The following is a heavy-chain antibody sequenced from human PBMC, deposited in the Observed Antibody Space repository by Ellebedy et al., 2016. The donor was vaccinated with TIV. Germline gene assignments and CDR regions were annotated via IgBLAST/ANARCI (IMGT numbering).Heavy chain of an antibody. CDR3: ARELTGYYVGY. Sequence: PGGSLRLSCAASGFTFSQYAMHWVRQAPGKGLDWVALISYDGGISKYYSDSVKGRFTISRDNSKSTLYLQMNSLRAEDTAVYYCARELTGYYVGYWGQGTLATVSS. CDR1: GFTFSQYA. V-gene: IGHV3-30-3*01. D-gene: IGHD3-9*01. J-gene: IGHJ4*02. CDR2: ISYDGGISK.